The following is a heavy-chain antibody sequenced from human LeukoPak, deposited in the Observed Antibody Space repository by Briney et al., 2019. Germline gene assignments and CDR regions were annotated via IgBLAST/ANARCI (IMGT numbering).Heavy chain of an antibody. J-gene: IGHJ4*02. D-gene: IGHD1-26*01. CDR1: GFTFSSYW. CDR3: ARDKLVGPTFLDY. CDR2: IKQDGSEK. Sequence: SGGSLRLSCAASGFTFSSYWMSWVRQAPGKGLEWVANIKQDGSEKYYVDSVKGRFTISRDNANNSLYLQMNGLRAEDTAVYYCARDKLVGPTFLDYWGQGTLVTVSS. V-gene: IGHV3-7*01.